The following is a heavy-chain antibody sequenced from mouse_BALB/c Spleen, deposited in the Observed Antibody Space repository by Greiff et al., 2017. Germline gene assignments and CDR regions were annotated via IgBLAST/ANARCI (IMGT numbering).Heavy chain of an antibody. CDR2: ISSGSSTI. D-gene: IGHD1-1*01. V-gene: IGHV5-17*02. CDR1: GFTFSSFG. CDR3: ARATVVAHVDY. J-gene: IGHJ2*01. Sequence: LVESGGGLVQPGGSRKLSCAASGFTFSSFGMHWVRQAPEKGLEWVAYISSGSSTIYYADTVKGRFTISRDNPKNTLFLQMTSLRSEDTAMYYCARATVVAHVDYWGQGTTLTVSS.